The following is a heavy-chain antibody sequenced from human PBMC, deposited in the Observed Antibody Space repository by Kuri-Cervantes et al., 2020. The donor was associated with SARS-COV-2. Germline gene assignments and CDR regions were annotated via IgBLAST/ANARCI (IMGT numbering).Heavy chain of an antibody. D-gene: IGHD3-10*01. J-gene: IGHJ4*02. CDR2: ISSTRSTI. CDR1: GFTFSSYA. Sequence: GESLKISCAASGFTFSSYAMNWVRQAPGGGLEWISYISSTRSTIDYADSVRGRFTISRDNAKSSLFLQMNSLRVEDTAVYYCARNSRSSGSEFDYWGQGTLVTVSS. V-gene: IGHV3-48*04. CDR3: ARNSRSSGSEFDY.